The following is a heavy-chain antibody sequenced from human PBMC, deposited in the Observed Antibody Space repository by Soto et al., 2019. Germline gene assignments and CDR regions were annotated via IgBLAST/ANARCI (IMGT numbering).Heavy chain of an antibody. Sequence: NPSETLSLTCTVSGGSISSSSYYWGWIRQPPGKGLELIGSIYYSGSTYYNPSLKSRVTISVDTSKNQFSLKLSSVTAADPAVYYCVPGGIPMVRGVIGWFDPWGQGTLVTVSS. D-gene: IGHD3-10*01. V-gene: IGHV4-39*01. J-gene: IGHJ5*02. CDR2: IYYSGST. CDR3: VPGGIPMVRGVIGWFDP. CDR1: GGSISSSSYY.